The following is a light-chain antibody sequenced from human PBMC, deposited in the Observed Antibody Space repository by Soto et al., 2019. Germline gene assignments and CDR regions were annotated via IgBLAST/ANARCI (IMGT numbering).Light chain of an antibody. J-gene: IGKJ2*01. Sequence: EIVLTQSPGTVSLSPGERATLSCRASQSVSSRNLAWYRQKPGQASSLLIFGASTRATGISDRFSGSGSGTDFTLTISRLEPEDCAVYYCLRYGDSPPAYTFGQGTKLEIK. CDR3: LRYGDSPPAYT. CDR2: GAS. V-gene: IGKV3-20*01. CDR1: QSVSSRN.